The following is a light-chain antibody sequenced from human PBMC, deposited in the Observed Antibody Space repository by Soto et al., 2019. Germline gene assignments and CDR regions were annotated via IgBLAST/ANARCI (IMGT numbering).Light chain of an antibody. V-gene: IGKV1-39*01. CDR2: AAS. Sequence: DIQMTQSPSSLSASVGDRVTITCRASQSISSYLNWYQQKPGKAPKLLIYAASSLQSGVPSRFSGSGSGTDSTLTISSLRPEDVATYYCQHYYNTPPTFGGGTKVDIK. CDR3: QHYYNTPPT. CDR1: QSISSY. J-gene: IGKJ4*01.